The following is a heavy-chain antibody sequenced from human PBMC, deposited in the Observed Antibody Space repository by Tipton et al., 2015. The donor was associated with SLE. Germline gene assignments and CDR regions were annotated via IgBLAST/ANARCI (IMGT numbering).Heavy chain of an antibody. CDR1: GYTFAKYW. CDR3: ARLGDNAYEIAWFGS. CDR2: IYPGDSDT. J-gene: IGHJ5*01. D-gene: IGHD3-9*01. Sequence: QLVQSGAEIKKPGEPLKISCKTSGYTFAKYWIAWVRQMPGKGLEWMGTIYPGDSDTRYSPSFEGQVTMSVDESTSTAYLQWSSLRASDSGMYYCARLGDNAYEIAWFGSWGLGTLVTVSS. V-gene: IGHV5-51*03.